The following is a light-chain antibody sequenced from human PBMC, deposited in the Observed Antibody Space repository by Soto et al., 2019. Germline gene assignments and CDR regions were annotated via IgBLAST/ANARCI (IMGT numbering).Light chain of an antibody. CDR3: ATWDDSMSGRV. J-gene: IGLJ3*02. CDR1: SSNVGSNS. Sequence: QSVLTQPPSASGTPGQRVTISCSGSSSNVGSNSVYWYQQLPGTAPKILIYKNDQRPSGVPDRFSGSKSGTSASLAISGLRSEDEAEYHCATWDDSMSGRVFGGGTKLTVL. V-gene: IGLV1-47*01. CDR2: KND.